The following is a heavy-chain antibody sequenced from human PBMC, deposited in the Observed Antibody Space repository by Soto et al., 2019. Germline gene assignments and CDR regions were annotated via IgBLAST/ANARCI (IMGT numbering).Heavy chain of an antibody. V-gene: IGHV3-30*03. CDR1: GFTFIDYG. D-gene: IGHD2-15*01. CDR2: ISYDGSDR. Sequence: WGSLRLSCEGPGFTFIDYGFHLFRHSPVKGREWVAMISYDGSDRYYRDSVQGRFTISRDDSKNTVFLQMNSLRTEDTAMYYCARSTYCNGGSCYPQYWGPGTLVTVSS. CDR3: ARSTYCNGGSCYPQY. J-gene: IGHJ4*02.